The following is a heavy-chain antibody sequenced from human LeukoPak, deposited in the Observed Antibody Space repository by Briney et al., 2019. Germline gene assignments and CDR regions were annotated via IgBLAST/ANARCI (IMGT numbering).Heavy chain of an antibody. D-gene: IGHD4-17*01. CDR3: ARDRFEDYGDYPDEGGVYYYYYYGMDV. J-gene: IGHJ6*02. Sequence: GGSLRLSCAASGFTFSSYWMSWVRQAPGKGLEWVANIKQDGSEKYYVDSVKGRFTISRDNAKNSLYLQMNSLRAEDTAVYYCARDRFEDYGDYPDEGGVYYYYYYGMDVWGQGTTVTVSS. V-gene: IGHV3-7*01. CDR2: IKQDGSEK. CDR1: GFTFSSYW.